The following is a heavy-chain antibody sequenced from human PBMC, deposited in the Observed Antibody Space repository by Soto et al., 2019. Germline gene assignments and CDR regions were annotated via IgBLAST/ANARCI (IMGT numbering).Heavy chain of an antibody. D-gene: IGHD3-22*01. J-gene: IGHJ3*02. CDR1: GASVSSGSYS. CDR2: YFQGGDA. Sequence: SETLSLTCAVSGASVSSGSYSWSWIRQPPGKGLEWIGFYFQGGDAYYNPSLESRVTISVDRSKNQFSLKLRSVTAADTAVYYCARIDYTSSGSYAFDIWGQGTTVTVSS. V-gene: IGHV4-30-2*01. CDR3: ARIDYTSSGSYAFDI.